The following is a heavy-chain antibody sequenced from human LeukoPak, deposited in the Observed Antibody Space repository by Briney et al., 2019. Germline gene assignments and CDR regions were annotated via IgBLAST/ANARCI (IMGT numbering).Heavy chain of an antibody. CDR1: GFTFSSYA. D-gene: IGHD5-12*01. CDR3: AKDKDIVATSARGDYFDY. J-gene: IGHJ4*02. V-gene: IGHV3-23*01. CDR2: ISGSGGST. Sequence: GGSLRLSCAASGFTFSSYAMSWVRQAPGKGLESVSAISGSGGSTYYADSVKGRFTISRDNSKNTLYLQMNSLRAEDTAVYYCAKDKDIVATSARGDYFDYWGQGTLVTVSS.